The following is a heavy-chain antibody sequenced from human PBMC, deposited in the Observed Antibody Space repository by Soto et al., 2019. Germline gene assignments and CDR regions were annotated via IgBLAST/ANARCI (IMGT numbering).Heavy chain of an antibody. Sequence: GESLKISCKGSGYSFPSYWIAWVRQMPGKGLEWMGNIYPGDSDTRYSPPFQGQVSISVDKSISTAYLQWSSLAASDTAMYYCATVQGAAPEPFDHWGQGTLVTVSS. CDR3: ATVQGAAPEPFDH. J-gene: IGHJ4*02. CDR2: IYPGDSDT. D-gene: IGHD6-13*01. V-gene: IGHV5-51*01. CDR1: GYSFPSYW.